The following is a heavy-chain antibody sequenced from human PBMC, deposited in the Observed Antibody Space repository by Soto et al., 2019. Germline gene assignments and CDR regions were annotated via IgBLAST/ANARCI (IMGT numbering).Heavy chain of an antibody. Sequence: QVQLVESGGGVVQPGRSLRLSCAASGFTFSSYGMHWVRQAPGKGLEWVAVISYDGSNKYYADSVKGRFTISRDNSKKTLYLQMNSLRAEGTAVYYCAKAKGLSDWNDVKDYWGQGTLVTVSS. D-gene: IGHD1-1*01. J-gene: IGHJ4*02. CDR3: AKAKGLSDWNDVKDY. CDR2: ISYDGSNK. V-gene: IGHV3-30*18. CDR1: GFTFSSYG.